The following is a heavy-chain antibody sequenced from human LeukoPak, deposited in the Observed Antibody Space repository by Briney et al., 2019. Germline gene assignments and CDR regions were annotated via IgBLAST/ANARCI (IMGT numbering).Heavy chain of an antibody. Sequence: SETLSLTCTVSGGSISSYYWSWIRQPPGKGLEWIGYIYYSGSTNYNPSLKSRVTTSVDTSKNQFSLKLSSVTAADTVVYYCARATGGPLDAFDIWGQGTMVTVSS. CDR2: IYYSGST. J-gene: IGHJ3*02. CDR3: ARATGGPLDAFDI. CDR1: GGSISSYY. V-gene: IGHV4-59*01. D-gene: IGHD1-1*01.